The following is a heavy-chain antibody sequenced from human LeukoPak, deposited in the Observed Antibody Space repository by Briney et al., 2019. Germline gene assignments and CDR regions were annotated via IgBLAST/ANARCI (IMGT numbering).Heavy chain of an antibody. V-gene: IGHV4-34*01. CDR2: SNHSGST. CDR1: GESFSGYY. CDR3: ARLLNYYDSSGYYSFDY. J-gene: IGHJ4*02. D-gene: IGHD3-22*01. Sequence: SETLSLTCAVYGESFSGYYCSWIRQPPGKGKGRIGESNHSGSTNYNPVLKSRVAISVDASKNQFSLKLSSVTAADTSVYYCARLLNYYDSSGYYSFDYWGQGTPVTVSS.